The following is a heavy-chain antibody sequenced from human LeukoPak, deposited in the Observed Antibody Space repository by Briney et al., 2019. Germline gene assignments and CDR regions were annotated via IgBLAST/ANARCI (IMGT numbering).Heavy chain of an antibody. CDR1: GGPFSGYY. Sequence: PSETLSLSCAVYGGPFSGYYWRWIRQPRGRGLECIGEIRHRGSTNYNPSLKSRVTIAVDTAKNQFALKLSAVTAPDTAVYYCAHRRGYSYGDADYWGQGTLVTVSS. D-gene: IGHD5-18*01. CDR2: IRHRGST. CDR3: AHRRGYSYGDADY. V-gene: IGHV4-34*01. J-gene: IGHJ4*02.